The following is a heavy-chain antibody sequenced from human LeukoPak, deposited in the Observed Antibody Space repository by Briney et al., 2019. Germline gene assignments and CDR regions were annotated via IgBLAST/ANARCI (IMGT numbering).Heavy chain of an antibody. V-gene: IGHV4-39*01. CDR3: ARHFKDWSAGRNWFDP. CDR2: IYYSGST. Sequence: SETLSLTCAVYGGSFSGYYWGWIRQPPGKGLEWIGSIYYSGSTYYSPSLKSRVTISVDTSKNQFSLKLSSVTAADTAVYYCARHFKDWSAGRNWFDPWGQGTLVTVSS. D-gene: IGHD3-3*01. J-gene: IGHJ5*02. CDR1: GGSFSGYY.